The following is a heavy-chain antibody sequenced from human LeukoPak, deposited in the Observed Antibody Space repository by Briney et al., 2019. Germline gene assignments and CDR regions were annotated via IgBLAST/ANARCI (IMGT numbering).Heavy chain of an antibody. CDR3: ARDRSVPVTRDAFDI. CDR2: ISYDGSNK. Sequence: PGGSLRLSCAASGFTFSSYAMHWVRQAPGKGLEWVAVISYDGSNKYYADSVKGRFTISRDNSKNTLYLQMNSLRAEDTAVYYCARDRSVPVTRDAFDIWGQGTMVTVSS. D-gene: IGHD4-17*01. CDR1: GFTFSSYA. J-gene: IGHJ3*02. V-gene: IGHV3-30-3*01.